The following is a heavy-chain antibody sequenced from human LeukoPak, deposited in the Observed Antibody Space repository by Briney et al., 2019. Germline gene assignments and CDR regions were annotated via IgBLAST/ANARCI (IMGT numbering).Heavy chain of an antibody. CDR2: ISGSDGST. D-gene: IGHD3-10*01. J-gene: IGHJ4*02. Sequence: GGSLRLSCAASGFTFNSYAMSWVRQAPGKGLEWASTISGSDGSTYYADSVKGRFTISRDNSKNTLYLQINSLRAEDTAVYYCAKLNYGQFDYWGQGTLVTVSS. CDR1: GFTFNSYA. CDR3: AKLNYGQFDY. V-gene: IGHV3-23*01.